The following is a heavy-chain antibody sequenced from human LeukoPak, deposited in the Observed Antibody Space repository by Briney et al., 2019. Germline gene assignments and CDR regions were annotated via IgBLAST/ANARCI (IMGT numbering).Heavy chain of an antibody. CDR3: ARGFLGDAFDI. V-gene: IGHV3-13*05. D-gene: IGHD3-3*01. Sequence: GGSLRLSCAASGFTFSSYAMSWVRQATGKGLEWVSAIGTVGDPYYPGSVKGRFTTSRENAKNSLYLQMNSLRAGDTAVYYCARGFLGDAFDIWGQGTMVTVSS. CDR2: IGTVGDP. J-gene: IGHJ3*02. CDR1: GFTFSSYA.